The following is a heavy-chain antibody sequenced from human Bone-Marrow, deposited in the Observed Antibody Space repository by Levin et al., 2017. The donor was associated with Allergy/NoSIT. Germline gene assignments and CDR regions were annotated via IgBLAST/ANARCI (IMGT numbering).Heavy chain of an antibody. D-gene: IGHD1-14*01. Sequence: KPSETLSLTCSVSGGSVSGSSYYWGWIRQSPGKGLEWIGSVHYSGSAYYNPSLRSRVAISVDTSKNQLFLTLTSVTAADTAVYYCATFIPRTTWPNLTFDYGGQGTLVTVSS. CDR2: VHYSGSA. CDR1: GGSVSGSSYY. V-gene: IGHV4-39*01. J-gene: IGHJ4*02. CDR3: ATFIPRTTWPNLTFDY.